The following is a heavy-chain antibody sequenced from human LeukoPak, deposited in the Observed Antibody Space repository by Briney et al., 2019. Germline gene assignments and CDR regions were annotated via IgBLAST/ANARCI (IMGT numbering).Heavy chain of an antibody. CDR2: ISGSGGRT. J-gene: IGHJ6*02. D-gene: IGHD4-11*01. V-gene: IGHV3-23*01. Sequence: PGGSLRLSCAASGFTFSSYAMNWVRQAPGKGLEWVSTISGSGGRTYYANSVEGRFTFSRDNSKNTLYLQMNSLRAEDTAVYYCAKPTVTDVWGLYGMDVWGQGTTVTVSS. CDR1: GFTFSSYA. CDR3: AKPTVTDVWGLYGMDV.